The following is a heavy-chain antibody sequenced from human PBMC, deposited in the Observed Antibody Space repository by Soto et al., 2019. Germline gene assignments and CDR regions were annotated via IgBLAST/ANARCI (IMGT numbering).Heavy chain of an antibody. D-gene: IGHD6-13*01. CDR1: GFTFGDYS. V-gene: IGHV3-49*03. Sequence: GGSLRLSCTASGFTFGDYSISWFRQAPWKGLEWVGFIRSKAYGGTTEYAASVKGRFTISRDDSKSIAYLQMNSLKTEDTAVYYCNRDFKGGEGIAAAGTEPYYYGMDVRGEGTKVNVS. CDR3: NRDFKGGEGIAAAGTEPYYYGMDV. CDR2: IRSKAYGGTT. J-gene: IGHJ6*02.